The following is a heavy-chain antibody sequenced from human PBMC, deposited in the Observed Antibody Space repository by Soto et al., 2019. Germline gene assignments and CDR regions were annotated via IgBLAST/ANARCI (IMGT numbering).Heavy chain of an antibody. J-gene: IGHJ5*02. D-gene: IGHD2-15*01. CDR3: ARGMPGYCGGATCYSGWFGP. Sequence: ASVKVSCKASGISFINHYVHCVRQAPRQGPEWLGVTNPAGSVTVYALKLQDRVTVTRDTPTSTVYMELSSLRLEDRAVYYCARGMPGYCGGATCYSGWFGPWGQGSLVTVCS. V-gene: IGHV1-46*01. CDR1: GISFINHY. CDR2: TNPAGSVT.